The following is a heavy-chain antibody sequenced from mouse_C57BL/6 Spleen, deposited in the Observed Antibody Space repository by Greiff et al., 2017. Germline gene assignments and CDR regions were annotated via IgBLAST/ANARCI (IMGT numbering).Heavy chain of an antibody. CDR3: ASGDYYYAMDY. Sequence: EVKLMESGPGMVKPSQSLSLTCTVTGYSITSGYDWHWIRHFPGNKLEWMGYISYSGSTNYNPSLKSRISITHDTSKNHFFLKLNSVTTEDTATYYCASGDYYYAMDYWGQGTSVTVSS. D-gene: IGHD3-3*01. J-gene: IGHJ4*01. CDR2: ISYSGST. CDR1: GYSITSGYD. V-gene: IGHV3-1*01.